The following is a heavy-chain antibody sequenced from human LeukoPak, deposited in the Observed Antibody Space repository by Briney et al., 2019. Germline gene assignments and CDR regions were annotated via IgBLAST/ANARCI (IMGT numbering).Heavy chain of an antibody. CDR2: ISGSGSST. J-gene: IGHJ4*02. D-gene: IGHD1-20*01. CDR3: AKVAYNWISYGPFDY. CDR1: GFTFSTYA. Sequence: PGGSLRLSCAASGFTFSTYAMTWVRQAPGQGLEGVSSISGSGSSTYYADSVKGRFTISRDNSKNSLYLQMNSLRAEDTALYYCAKVAYNWISYGPFDYWGQGTLVTVSS. V-gene: IGHV3-23*01.